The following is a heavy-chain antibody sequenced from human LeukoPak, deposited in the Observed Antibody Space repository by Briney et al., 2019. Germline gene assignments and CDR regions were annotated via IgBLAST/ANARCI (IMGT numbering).Heavy chain of an antibody. D-gene: IGHD5-18*01. V-gene: IGHV3-33*06. CDR3: AKAGYSYGSDYFDY. Sequence: RGSLRLSCAASGFTFSSYGMHWVRQAPGKGLEWVAVIWYDGSNKYYADSVKGRFTISRDNSKNTLYLQMNSLRAEDTAVYYCAKAGYSYGSDYFDYWGQGTLVTVSS. CDR2: IWYDGSNK. J-gene: IGHJ4*02. CDR1: GFTFSSYG.